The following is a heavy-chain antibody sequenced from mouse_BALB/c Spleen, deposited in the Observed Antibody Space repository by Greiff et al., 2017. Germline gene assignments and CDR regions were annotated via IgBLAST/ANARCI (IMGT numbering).Heavy chain of an antibody. J-gene: IGHJ2*01. CDR3: ARVPITTYVDY. V-gene: IGHV5-15*02. CDR1: GFTFSDSG. CDR2: ISNLAYSI. Sequence: EVPLVESGGGLVQPGGSRKLSCAASGFTFSDSGMAWVRQAPGKGPEWVAFISNLAYSIYYADTVTGRFTISRENAKNTLYLEMSSLRSEDTAMYYCARVPITTYVDYWGQGTTLTVAA. D-gene: IGHD2-4*01.